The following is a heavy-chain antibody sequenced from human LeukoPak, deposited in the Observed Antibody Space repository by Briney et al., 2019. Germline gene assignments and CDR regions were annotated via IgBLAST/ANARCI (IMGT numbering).Heavy chain of an antibody. V-gene: IGHV3-11*04. CDR1: GFTFSDYY. CDR2: ISSNGSNI. D-gene: IGHD1-26*01. Sequence: GGSLKLSCAASGFTFSDYYMSWIRQAPGKGLEWVSYISSNGSNINYADTFKGRFTIPRDNAKNSPYLQMNRLRAEDTAVYYCARVYSGSYWVVDYWGQGTLVTVSS. J-gene: IGHJ4*02. CDR3: ARVYSGSYWVVDY.